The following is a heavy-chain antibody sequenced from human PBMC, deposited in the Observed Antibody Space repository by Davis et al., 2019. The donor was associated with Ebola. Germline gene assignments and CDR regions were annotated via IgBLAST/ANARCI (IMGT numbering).Heavy chain of an antibody. Sequence: GGSLRLSCAASGFTFSSYGMHWVRQAPGKGLEWVAVISYDGSNKYYADSVKGRFTISRDNSKNTLYLQMNSLRAEDTAVYYCAKDRHLAAAGGAIDYWGQGTLVTVSS. CDR2: ISYDGSNK. V-gene: IGHV3-30*18. CDR3: AKDRHLAAAGGAIDY. J-gene: IGHJ4*02. CDR1: GFTFSSYG. D-gene: IGHD6-13*01.